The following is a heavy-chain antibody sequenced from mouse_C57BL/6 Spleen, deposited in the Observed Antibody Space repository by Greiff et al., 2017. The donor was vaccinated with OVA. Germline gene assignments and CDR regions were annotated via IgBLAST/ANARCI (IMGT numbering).Heavy chain of an antibody. D-gene: IGHD1-1*01. CDR3: AREENYGSSYDY. J-gene: IGHJ2*01. V-gene: IGHV1-55*01. Sequence: VKLQQPGAELVKPGASVKMSCKASGYTFTSYWITWVKQRPGQGLEWIGDIYPGSGSTNYNEKFKSKATLTVDTSSSTAYMQLSSLTSEDSAVYYCAREENYGSSYDYWGQGTTLTVSS. CDR1: GYTFTSYW. CDR2: IYPGSGST.